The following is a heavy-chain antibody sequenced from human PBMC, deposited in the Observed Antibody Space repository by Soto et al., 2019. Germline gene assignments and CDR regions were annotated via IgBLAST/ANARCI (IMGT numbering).Heavy chain of an antibody. J-gene: IGHJ6*02. V-gene: IGHV4-59*01. CDR3: VRVLGGMDV. D-gene: IGHD3-16*01. CDR1: GGSISSYY. CDR2: IYYSGST. Sequence: QVQLQESGPGLVKPSETLSLTCTVSGGSISSYYWSWIRQPPGKGLEWIGYIYYSGSTNYNPSLKSRVTISVDTSKNQFSLKLSSVTAADTAVYYCVRVLGGMDVWGQGTTVTVSS.